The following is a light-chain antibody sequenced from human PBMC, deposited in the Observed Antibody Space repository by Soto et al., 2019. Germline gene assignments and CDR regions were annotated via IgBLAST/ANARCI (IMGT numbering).Light chain of an antibody. Sequence: SVLTQPPSVSGAPGQRVTISCTGSSSNIGAGYDVHWYRQLPGTAPKVFIYANNNRPSGVPDRFSGSKSGTSASLAITGLQAEDEADYYCQSYDNSLGGYVFGTGTKVTVL. CDR3: QSYDNSLGGYV. CDR2: ANN. J-gene: IGLJ1*01. V-gene: IGLV1-40*01. CDR1: SSNIGAGYD.